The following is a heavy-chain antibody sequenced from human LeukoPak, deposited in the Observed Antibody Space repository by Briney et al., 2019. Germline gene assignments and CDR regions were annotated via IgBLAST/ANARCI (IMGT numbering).Heavy chain of an antibody. CDR1: GGSISSYY. CDR3: ARQYSYGHYFAY. D-gene: IGHD5-18*01. Sequence: SETLSLTCTVSGGSISSYYWSWIRQPPGKGLEWIGNISYSGSTNYNPSLKSRVTISVDTSKNTFSLKLSSVTAADPAVYYCARQYSYGHYFAYWGQGSLVTV. CDR2: ISYSGST. J-gene: IGHJ4*01. V-gene: IGHV4-59*01.